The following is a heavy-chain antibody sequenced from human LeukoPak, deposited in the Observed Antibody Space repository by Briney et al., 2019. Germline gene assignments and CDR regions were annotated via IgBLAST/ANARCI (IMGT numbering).Heavy chain of an antibody. CDR2: TYYRSKWYN. CDR1: GASVSSNRAA. Sequence: SQTLSLTCAISGASVSSNRAACNWIRQSPSRGLEWLGRTYYRSKWYNDYAVSVKSRITINPDTSKNQFSLQLNSVTPEDTAVYYCARVVRPAVAGSDWFDPWGQGTLVTVSS. D-gene: IGHD6-19*01. V-gene: IGHV6-1*01. J-gene: IGHJ5*02. CDR3: ARVVRPAVAGSDWFDP.